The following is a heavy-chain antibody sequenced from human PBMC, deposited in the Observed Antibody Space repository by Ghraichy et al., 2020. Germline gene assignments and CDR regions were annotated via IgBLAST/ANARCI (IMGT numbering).Heavy chain of an antibody. CDR2: IYTSGST. J-gene: IGHJ5*02. CDR3: ARFLGDYCTNGVCYAGWFDP. CDR1: GGSISSYY. Sequence: SETLSLTCTVSGGSISSYYWSWIRQPAGKGLEWIGRIYTSGSTNYNPSLKSRVTMSVDTSKNQFSLKLSSVTAADTAVYYCARFLGDYCTNGVCYAGWFDPLGQGTLVTVSS. D-gene: IGHD2-8*01. V-gene: IGHV4-4*07.